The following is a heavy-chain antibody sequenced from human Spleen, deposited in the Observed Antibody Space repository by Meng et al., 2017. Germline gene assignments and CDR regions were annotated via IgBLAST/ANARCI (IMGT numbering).Heavy chain of an antibody. J-gene: IGHJ4*02. D-gene: IGHD5-18*01. CDR2: ISYDGSNK. V-gene: IGHV3-30*01. Sequence: GESLKISCAASGFTFSSYAMHWVRQAPGKGLEWVAVISYDGSNKYYADSVKGRFTISRDNSKNTLYLQMNSLRAEDTAVYYCARAPQIQLWSFDYWGQGTLVTVSS. CDR1: GFTFSSYA. CDR3: ARAPQIQLWSFDY.